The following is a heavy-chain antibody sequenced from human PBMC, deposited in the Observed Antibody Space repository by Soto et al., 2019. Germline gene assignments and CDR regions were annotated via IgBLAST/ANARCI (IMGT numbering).Heavy chain of an antibody. Sequence: PSETLSLTCTVSGGSIRSGGYYCSWIRQHPGKGLEWIGYIYYSGSTYYNPSLKSRVTISVDTSKNQFSLRLSSVTAADTAVYYCARLGAYYQSLDPWGPGTLVTVSS. CDR1: GGSIRSGGYY. V-gene: IGHV4-31*03. CDR3: ARLGAYYQSLDP. D-gene: IGHD2-21*01. CDR2: IYYSGST. J-gene: IGHJ5*02.